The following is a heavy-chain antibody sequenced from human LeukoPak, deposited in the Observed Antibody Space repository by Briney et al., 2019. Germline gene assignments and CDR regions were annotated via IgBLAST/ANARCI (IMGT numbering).Heavy chain of an antibody. CDR2: TSSSGSRI. J-gene: IGHJ4*02. D-gene: IGHD6-13*01. CDR3: ARNTLAIAAAAFFDL. V-gene: IGHV3-48*03. Sequence: GGSLRLSCAASGFTFSSYEMNWVRQAPGKVREWVWYTSSSGSRIYYTASVKGRLTISRDNAKNSLYLQMNSLRVEDTALYYCARNTLAIAAAAFFDLWGQGTLVTVSS. CDR1: GFTFSSYE.